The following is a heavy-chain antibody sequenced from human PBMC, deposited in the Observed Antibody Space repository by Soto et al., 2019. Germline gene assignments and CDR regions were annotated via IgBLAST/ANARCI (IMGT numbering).Heavy chain of an antibody. J-gene: IGHJ6*02. D-gene: IGHD6-13*01. Sequence: QVQLQESGPGLVKPSQPLSITCTVSGGSISSGGYYWSWIRQHPGKGLEWYGYIYYRGSTYYNPSLSNLVTRSSDTPMNQYTLKLSVMAASVTALYHYARDRPYSSSWYRGYYYDGMDVCGQGTTVTVSS. CDR1: GGSISSGGYY. CDR2: IYYRGST. CDR3: ARDRPYSSSWYRGYYYDGMDV. V-gene: IGHV4-31*01.